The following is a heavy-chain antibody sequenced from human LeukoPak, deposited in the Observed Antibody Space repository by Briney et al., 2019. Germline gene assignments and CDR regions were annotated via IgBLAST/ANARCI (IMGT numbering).Heavy chain of an antibody. CDR2: IIPIFGTA. V-gene: IGHV1-69*01. Sequence: SSVKVSCKASGGTFSSYAISWVRQAPGQGLEWMGGIIPIFGTANYAQKFQGRVTITADESTSTAYMELSSLRSEDTAAYYCARGLSPTYSSSRSVDYWGQGTLVTVSS. CDR3: ARGLSPTYSSSRSVDY. CDR1: GGTFSSYA. J-gene: IGHJ4*02. D-gene: IGHD6-6*01.